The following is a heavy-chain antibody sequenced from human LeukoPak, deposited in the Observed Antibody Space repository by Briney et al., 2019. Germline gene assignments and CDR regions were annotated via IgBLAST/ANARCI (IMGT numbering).Heavy chain of an antibody. CDR2: INQDGSEK. CDR3: ARSYSNHLFGMDV. V-gene: IGHV3-7*02. Sequence: GGSLRLSCAASRFTFSNYWMSWVRQAPGKGLEWVANINQDGSEKYFVDSVRGRFSISRDNAKNTVFLQMNSVSVEDTAVYYCARSYSNHLFGMDVWGQGTAVTVSS. CDR1: RFTFSNYW. J-gene: IGHJ6*02. D-gene: IGHD4-11*01.